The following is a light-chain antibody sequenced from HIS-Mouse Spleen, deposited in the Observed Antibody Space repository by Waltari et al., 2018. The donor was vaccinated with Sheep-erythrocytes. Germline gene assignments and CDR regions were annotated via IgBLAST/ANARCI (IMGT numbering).Light chain of an antibody. CDR1: SSDVGSYNL. CDR2: EGS. Sequence: QSALTQPASVSGSPGQSITISCTGTSSDVGSYNLVSWYQQHPGKATQLMIYEGSKRASGVSNRVSGSKSGNTAALTISGLQAEDEADYYCCSYAGSSTLVFGGGTKLTVL. V-gene: IGLV2-23*01. J-gene: IGLJ2*01. CDR3: CSYAGSSTLV.